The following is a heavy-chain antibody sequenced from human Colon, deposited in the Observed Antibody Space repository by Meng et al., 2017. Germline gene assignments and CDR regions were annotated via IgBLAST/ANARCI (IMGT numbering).Heavy chain of an antibody. J-gene: IGHJ5*02. D-gene: IGHD1-1*01. CDR3: ARSDPQLDA. CDR1: GFSFVGYY. Sequence: QAPLVMSGPAVKKPGASVKVSCKTSGFSFVGYYIHWLRQAPGQGFEWIGWVVPSSGATIYAPKFLGRVTLTRDTSITTAYMELTSLTSDDTAVYYCARSDPQLDAWGQGTLVTVSS. CDR2: VVPSSGAT. V-gene: IGHV1-2*02.